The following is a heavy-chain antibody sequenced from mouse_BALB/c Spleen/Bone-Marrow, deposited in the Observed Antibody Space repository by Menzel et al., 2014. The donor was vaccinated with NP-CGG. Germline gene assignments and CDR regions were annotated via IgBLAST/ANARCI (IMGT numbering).Heavy chain of an antibody. J-gene: IGHJ3*01. D-gene: IGHD1-1*01. CDR2: IEHASGNT. Sequence: VQLQQSGADLVKPGASLKLSCTASGFTITDSYMHWVNQTPEQGLEWFGRIEHASGNTKTDPKFQGKATITADTSSNTAYLQLSSLTSEDTAVYYCAMYYYGSSLFAYWGQGTLVTVSA. V-gene: IGHV14-3*02. CDR1: GFTITDSY. CDR3: AMYYYGSSLFAY.